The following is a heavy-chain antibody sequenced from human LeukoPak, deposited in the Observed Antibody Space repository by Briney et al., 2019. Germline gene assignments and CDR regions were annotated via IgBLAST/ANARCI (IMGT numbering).Heavy chain of an antibody. CDR3: ARPYSSGRAYYYYYMDV. V-gene: IGHV1-69*01. J-gene: IGHJ6*03. CDR2: IIPIFGTA. D-gene: IGHD6-19*01. CDR1: GGTFSSYA. Sequence: GSSVKVSCKASGGTFSSYAISWVRQAPGQGLEWMGGIIPIFGTANYAQKFQGRVTITADESTSTAYMELSSLRSEDTAVYYCARPYSSGRAYYYYYMDVWGEGTTVTVSS.